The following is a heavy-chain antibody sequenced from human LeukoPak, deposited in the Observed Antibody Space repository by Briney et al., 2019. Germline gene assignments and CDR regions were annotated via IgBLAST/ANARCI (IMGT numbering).Heavy chain of an antibody. CDR1: GFTVSSNY. Sequence: GGSLRLSCAASGFTVSSNYMSWVRQAPGKGLEWVSVIYSGGSTYYADSVKGRFTISRDNSKNTLYLQMNSLRAEDTAVYYCARDNYYDSSGYYSEAAFDIWGQGTMVTVSS. D-gene: IGHD3-22*01. CDR2: IYSGGST. V-gene: IGHV3-53*01. J-gene: IGHJ3*02. CDR3: ARDNYYDSSGYYSEAAFDI.